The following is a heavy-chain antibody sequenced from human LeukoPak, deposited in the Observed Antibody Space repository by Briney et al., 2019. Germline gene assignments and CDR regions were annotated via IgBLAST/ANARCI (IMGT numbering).Heavy chain of an antibody. CDR2: ISGSGGST. Sequence: PGGSLRLSCAASGFTFSSYAMSWVRQAPGKGLEWVSAISGSGGSTYYADSVKGRFTISRDNSKNTLYLQMNSLRAEDTAVYYCATHPTAMVTLYPHHDSSGYYPSGYWGQGTLVTVSS. J-gene: IGHJ4*02. CDR3: ATHPTAMVTLYPHHDSSGYYPSGY. D-gene: IGHD3-22*01. CDR1: GFTFSSYA. V-gene: IGHV3-23*01.